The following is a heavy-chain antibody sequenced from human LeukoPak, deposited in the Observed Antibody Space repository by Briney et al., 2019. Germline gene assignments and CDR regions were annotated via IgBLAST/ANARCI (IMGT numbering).Heavy chain of an antibody. CDR2: IYYSGST. J-gene: IGHJ5*02. CDR3: ARLPNLTGGFDP. CDR1: GGSISSSSYY. V-gene: IGHV4-39*01. Sequence: SETLSLTCTVSGGSISSSSYYWSWIRQPPGKGLEWIGSIYYSGSTYYNPSLKSRVTISVDTSKNQFSLKLSSVTAAGTAVYYCARLPNLTGGFDPWGQGTLVTVSS. D-gene: IGHD1-7*01.